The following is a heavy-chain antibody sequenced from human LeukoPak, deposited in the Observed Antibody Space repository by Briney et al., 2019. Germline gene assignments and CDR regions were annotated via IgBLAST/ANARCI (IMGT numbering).Heavy chain of an antibody. J-gene: IGHJ3*02. Sequence: PSETLSLTCTVSGGSISSSSYYWGWIRQPPGKGLEWIGSIYYSGSTYYNPSLKSRVTISVDTSKNQFSLKLSSVTAADTAVYYCASRATMIVVVTPDAFDIWGQGTMVTVSS. CDR2: IYYSGST. CDR3: ASRATMIVVVTPDAFDI. D-gene: IGHD3-22*01. CDR1: GGSISSSSYY. V-gene: IGHV4-39*07.